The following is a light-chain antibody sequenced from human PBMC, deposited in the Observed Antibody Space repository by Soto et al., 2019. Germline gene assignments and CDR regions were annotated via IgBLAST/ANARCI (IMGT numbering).Light chain of an antibody. V-gene: IGKV4-1*01. J-gene: IGKJ4*01. CDR3: QQYYNTLALT. Sequence: DIVMTQSPDSLAVSLGERATINCKSSQSVLHSSNNANYLAWYQQKPGQPPKLLIYWASTRESGVPDRFSGSGSGTDFTLTISSLQAEDVAVYYCQQYYNTLALTFGGGTKVEIK. CDR1: QSVLHSSNNANY. CDR2: WAS.